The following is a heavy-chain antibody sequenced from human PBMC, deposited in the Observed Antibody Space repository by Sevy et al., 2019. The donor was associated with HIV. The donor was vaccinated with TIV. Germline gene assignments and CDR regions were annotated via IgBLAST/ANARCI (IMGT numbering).Heavy chain of an antibody. CDR3: ATSRRDDYHYYFDS. D-gene: IGHD4-17*01. J-gene: IGHJ4*01. CDR2: ISTGGIGGDTI. V-gene: IGHV3-48*03. Sequence: GGSLRLSCAASGFSFRSYEFNWVRQAPGKGLQWIAHISTGGIGGDTIFYVDSVKCRFSISRDNAKNSVFLQMNSLRAEDTAVYFCATSRRDDYHYYFDSWGHGTLVTVSS. CDR1: GFSFRSYE.